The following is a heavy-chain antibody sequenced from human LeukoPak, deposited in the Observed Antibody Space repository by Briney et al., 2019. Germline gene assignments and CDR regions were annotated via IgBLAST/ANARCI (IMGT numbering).Heavy chain of an antibody. CDR1: GFTFSSYG. V-gene: IGHV3-33*01. CDR2: IWYDGSNK. J-gene: IGHJ3*02. CDR3: ARGPGSGYYLTAFDI. D-gene: IGHD3-22*01. Sequence: GRSLRLSCAASGFTFSSYGMHWVRQAPGKGLEWVAVIWYDGSNKYYADSVKGRFTISRDNSKNALYLQMNSLRAEDTAVYYCARGPGSGYYLTAFDIWGQGTMVTVSS.